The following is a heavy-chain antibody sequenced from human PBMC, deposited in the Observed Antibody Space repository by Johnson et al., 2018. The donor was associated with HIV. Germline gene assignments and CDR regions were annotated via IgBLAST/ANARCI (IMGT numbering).Heavy chain of an antibody. J-gene: IGHJ3*02. Sequence: VQLVESGGGLVQPGGSQRLSCAVSGFTFNTYWMHWVRQATGKGLEWVSAIGTAGDTYYPDSVKGRFTISRDNSKNTLYLQMNSLRPEDTAVYHCARDPIAFRNYYGSGSDFDIWGQGTMVTVSS. D-gene: IGHD3-10*01. CDR1: GFTFNTYW. CDR3: ARDPIAFRNYYGSGSDFDI. V-gene: IGHV3-13*04. CDR2: IGTAGDT.